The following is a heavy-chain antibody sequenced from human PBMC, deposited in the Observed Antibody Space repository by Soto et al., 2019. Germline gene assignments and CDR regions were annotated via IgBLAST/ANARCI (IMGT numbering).Heavy chain of an antibody. CDR1: GFTFSSYN. V-gene: IGHV3-48*02. Sequence: VGSLRLSCAASGFTFSSYNMNWVRQAPGKGLEWVSYISSGGSTIYYADPVKGRFTISRDNAKNSLFLQMNSLRDEDTAVYYCPRRYGDYEGDDYLGQGTLVTVSS. CDR2: ISSGGSTI. D-gene: IGHD4-17*01. J-gene: IGHJ4*02. CDR3: PRRYGDYEGDDY.